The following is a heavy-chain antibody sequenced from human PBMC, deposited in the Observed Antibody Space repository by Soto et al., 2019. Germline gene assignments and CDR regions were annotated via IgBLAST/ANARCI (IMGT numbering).Heavy chain of an antibody. CDR1: GFAFRSYA. Sequence: GGSLRLSCAASGFAFRSYAMSWVRQAPGKGLEWVSAITGSGDDTYYADSVKGRFTISRDNSKNTLSLVMNRLRAEDTAIYYCTKDRAFYYETNGPRWGPGTLVTVSS. V-gene: IGHV3-23*01. J-gene: IGHJ4*02. D-gene: IGHD3-22*01. CDR2: ITGSGDDT. CDR3: TKDRAFYYETNGPR.